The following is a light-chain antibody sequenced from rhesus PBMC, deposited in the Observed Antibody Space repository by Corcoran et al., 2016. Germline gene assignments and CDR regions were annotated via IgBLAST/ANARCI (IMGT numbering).Light chain of an antibody. J-gene: IGKJ1*01. CDR2: KAS. V-gene: IGKV1-22*01. CDR3: QQYSSSPWT. Sequence: DIQMTQSPSSLSASVGDTVTITCRASQSISSWLAWYQQKPGKAPKLLIYKASPLQSGGPSRFSGSGSGTDFTLTISSLQSEDFATYYCQQYSSSPWTFGQGTKVEIK. CDR1: QSISSW.